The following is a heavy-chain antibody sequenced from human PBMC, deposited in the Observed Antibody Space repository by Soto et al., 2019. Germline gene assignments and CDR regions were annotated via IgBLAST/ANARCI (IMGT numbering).Heavy chain of an antibody. V-gene: IGHV3-33*08. J-gene: IGHJ6*02. Sequence: GGSLRLSCAASGFTFSSYGMHWVRQAPGKGLEWVAVIWYDGSNKYYADSVKGRFTISRDNSKNTLYLQMNSLRAEDTAVYYCARDAAYGSGDNYYGMDVWGQGTTVTVSS. CDR1: GFTFSSYG. CDR3: ARDAAYGSGDNYYGMDV. D-gene: IGHD3-10*01. CDR2: IWYDGSNK.